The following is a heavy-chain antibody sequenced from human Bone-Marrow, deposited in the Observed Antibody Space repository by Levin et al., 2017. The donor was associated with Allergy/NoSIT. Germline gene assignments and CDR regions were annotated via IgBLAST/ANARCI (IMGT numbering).Heavy chain of an antibody. CDR3: ARVHAPYYFCSGGSCYLSGAFDI. V-gene: IGHV3-30-3*01. CDR1: GFTFSSYA. D-gene: IGHD2-15*01. CDR2: ISYDGSNK. Sequence: GGSLRLSCAASGFTFSSYAMHWVRQAPGKGLEWVAVISYDGSNKYYADSVKGRFTISRDNSKNTLYLQMNSLRAEDTAVYYCARVHAPYYFCSGGSCYLSGAFDIWGQGTMVTVSS. J-gene: IGHJ3*02.